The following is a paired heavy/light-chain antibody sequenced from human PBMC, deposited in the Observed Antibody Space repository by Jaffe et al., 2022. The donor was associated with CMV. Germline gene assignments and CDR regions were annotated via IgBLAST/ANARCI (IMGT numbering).Heavy chain of an antibody. CDR1: GGSISRYY. CDR3: ARDGGGSPGGRYYYYYMDV. J-gene: IGHJ6*03. CDR2: IYYSGST. Sequence: QVQLQESGPGLVKPSETLSLTCTVSGGSISRYYWSWIRQPPGKGLEWIGYIYYSGSTNYNPSLKSRVTISVDTSKNQFSLKLSSVTAADTAVYYCARDGGGSPGGRYYYYYMDVWGKGTTVTVSS. V-gene: IGHV4-59*01. D-gene: IGHD1-26*01.
Light chain of an antibody. J-gene: IGKJ4*01. CDR1: QSVSSSY. CDR3: QQYGSSPLT. Sequence: EIVLTQSPGTLSLSPGERATLSCRASQSVSSSYLAWYQQKPGQAPRLLIFGASSRATGIPDRFSGSGSGTDFTLTISRLDPEDFAVYYCQQYGSSPLTFGGGTKVEIK. CDR2: GAS. V-gene: IGKV3-20*01.